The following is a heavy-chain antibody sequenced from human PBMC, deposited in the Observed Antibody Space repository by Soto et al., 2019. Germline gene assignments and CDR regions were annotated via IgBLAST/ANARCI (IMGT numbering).Heavy chain of an antibody. CDR3: AGFESSSSSRYSGMDV. J-gene: IGHJ6*02. CDR1: GYTFTSYG. V-gene: IGHV1-18*01. Sequence: ASVKVSCTASGYTFTSYGISWVRKAPVQGHEWMGWISAYNGNTNYAQTLQGRVTMTTDTSTSTACMELRSLRSDDTAVYYCAGFESSSSSRYSGMDVWGQGTTVTVSS. D-gene: IGHD6-6*01. CDR2: ISAYNGNT.